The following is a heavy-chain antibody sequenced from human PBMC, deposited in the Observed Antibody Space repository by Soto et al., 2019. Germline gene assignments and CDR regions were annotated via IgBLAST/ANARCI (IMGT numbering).Heavy chain of an antibody. V-gene: IGHV3-23*01. CDR1: GFTFSSNR. D-gene: IGHD6-19*01. CDR2: ISSGGDHT. J-gene: IGHJ4*02. CDR3: LNWAGFCEY. Sequence: EVQLLESGGGLVQPGGSLRLSCAASGFTFSSNRMHWVRQAPGKGLEWVSGISSGGDHTFYADSVKGRFIISRDDSKNTMYMQMNRLRVDDAAVSYGLNWAGFCEYWGQGTLVTVSS.